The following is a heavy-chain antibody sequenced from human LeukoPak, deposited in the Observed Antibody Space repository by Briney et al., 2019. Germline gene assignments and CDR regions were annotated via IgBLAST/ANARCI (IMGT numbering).Heavy chain of an antibody. CDR2: ITSSGSTI. V-gene: IGHV3-11*01. D-gene: IGHD6-13*01. CDR1: GFTFSDYY. Sequence: GGSLRLSSAASGFTFSDYYMSWIRQAPGKGLEWVSYITSSGSTIYYADYVKGRFTISRDNAKNSLYLQMNSLRAEDTAVYYCARHHRIAAAFDYWGQGTLVTVSS. J-gene: IGHJ4*02. CDR3: ARHHRIAAAFDY.